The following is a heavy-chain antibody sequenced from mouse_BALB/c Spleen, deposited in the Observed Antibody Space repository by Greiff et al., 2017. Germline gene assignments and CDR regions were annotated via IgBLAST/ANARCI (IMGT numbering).Heavy chain of an antibody. J-gene: IGHJ4*01. Sequence: EVMLVESGPGLVKPSQSLSLTCTVTGYSITSDYAWNWIRQFPGNKLEWMGYISYSGSTSYNPSLKSRISITRDTSKNQFFLQLNSVTTEDTATYYCARSGWGAMDYWGQGTSVTVSS. CDR2: ISYSGST. CDR1: GYSITSDYA. CDR3: ARSGWGAMDY. V-gene: IGHV3-2*02.